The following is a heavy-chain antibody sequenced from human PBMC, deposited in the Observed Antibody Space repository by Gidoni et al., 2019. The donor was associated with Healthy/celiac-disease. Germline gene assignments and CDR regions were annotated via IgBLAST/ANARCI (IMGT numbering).Heavy chain of an antibody. CDR2: ISGSCVST. D-gene: IGHD3-22*01. Sequence: EVQLLESGGGLVQPGGSLRLSCAASGFTFSSDAMSWFRQAPGKGLEWVSAISGSCVSTYYADSVKGRFTISRDNSRNTLYLQMNSLRAEDTAVYYCAKVLYYDSSGYYLTAVDYWGQGTLVTVSS. CDR1: GFTFSSDA. V-gene: IGHV3-23*01. J-gene: IGHJ4*02. CDR3: AKVLYYDSSGYYLTAVDY.